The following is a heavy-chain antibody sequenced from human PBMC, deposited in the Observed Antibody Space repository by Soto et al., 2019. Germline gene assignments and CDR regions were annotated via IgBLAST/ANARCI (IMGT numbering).Heavy chain of an antibody. Sequence: QLQLQESGSGLVKPSQTLSLTCAVSGGSISSGGYSWSWIRQPPGKGLEWIGYIYHSGSTYYNPSLKRRVTISVARPKIQFPLKLSSVTAADTGVYYSAGVPDYCAQGTLVTVSS. J-gene: IGHJ4*02. CDR2: IYHSGST. V-gene: IGHV4-30-2*01. CDR3: AGVPDY. CDR1: GGSISSGGYS.